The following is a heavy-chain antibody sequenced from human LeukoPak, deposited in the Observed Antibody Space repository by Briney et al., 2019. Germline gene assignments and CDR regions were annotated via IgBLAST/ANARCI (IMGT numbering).Heavy chain of an antibody. V-gene: IGHV4-59*06. D-gene: IGHD6-13*01. Sequence: SETLSLTCTVSGGSISSYYWSWIRQPPGKGLEWIGYIYYSGSTYYNPSLKSRVTISVDTSKNQFSLKLSSVTAADTAVYYCVRQLVSGVTGEENTDYWGQGTLVTVSS. CDR3: VRQLVSGVTGEENTDY. CDR1: GGSISSYY. J-gene: IGHJ4*02. CDR2: IYYSGST.